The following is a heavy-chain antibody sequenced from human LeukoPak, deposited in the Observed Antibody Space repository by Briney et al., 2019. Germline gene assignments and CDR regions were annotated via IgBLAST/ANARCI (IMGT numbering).Heavy chain of an antibody. J-gene: IGHJ6*02. Sequence: PGRSLRLSCAASGFTFSSYGMHWVRQAPGKGLEWVAVISYDGSNKYYADSVKGRFTISRDNSKNTLYLQMNSLRAEDTAVYYCAKEAYCGGDCSTYYYYGMDVWGQGTTVTVSS. CDR3: AKEAYCGGDCSTYYYYGMDV. CDR1: GFTFSSYG. V-gene: IGHV3-30*18. CDR2: ISYDGSNK. D-gene: IGHD2-21*02.